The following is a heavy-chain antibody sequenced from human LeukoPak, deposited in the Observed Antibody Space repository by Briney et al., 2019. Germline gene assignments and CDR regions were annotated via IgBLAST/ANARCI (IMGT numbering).Heavy chain of an antibody. CDR1: GFTFSDYY. J-gene: IGHJ4*02. CDR3: ARPLGYSSGWPFDY. D-gene: IGHD6-19*01. CDR2: ISSSSSTI. Sequence: GGSLRLSCAASGFTFSDYYMSWIRQAPGKGLEWVSYISSSSSTIYYADSVKGRFTISRDNAKNSLYLQMNSLRTEDTAVYYCARPLGYSSGWPFDYWGQGTLVTVSS. V-gene: IGHV3-11*04.